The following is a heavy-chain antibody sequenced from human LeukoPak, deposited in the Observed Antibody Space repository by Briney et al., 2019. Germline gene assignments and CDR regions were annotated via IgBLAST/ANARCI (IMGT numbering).Heavy chain of an antibody. CDR3: ARDRYCTSTSCYPDAFDI. V-gene: IGHV4-34*01. CDR1: GGSIRSYY. J-gene: IGHJ3*02. Sequence: SETLSLTCTVSGGSIRSYYWSWIRQPPGKGLEWIGEINHRGNTNYNPSLKSRVTISVDTSKNQFSLKLSSLTAADTAVYYCARDRYCTSTSCYPDAFDIWGQGTMVTVSS. D-gene: IGHD2-2*01. CDR2: INHRGNT.